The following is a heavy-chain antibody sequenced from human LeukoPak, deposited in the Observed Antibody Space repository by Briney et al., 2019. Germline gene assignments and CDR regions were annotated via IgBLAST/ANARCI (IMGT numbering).Heavy chain of an antibody. V-gene: IGHV3-30*03. CDR3: ASEGIAVAGYFDY. D-gene: IGHD6-19*01. J-gene: IGHJ4*02. CDR1: GFTFSSYG. Sequence: PGESLRLSCAASGFTFSSYGMHWVRQAPGKGLEWVAVISYDGSNKYYADSVKGRFTISRDNSKNTLYLQMNSLRAEDTAVYYCASEGIAVAGYFDYWGQGTLVTVSS. CDR2: ISYDGSNK.